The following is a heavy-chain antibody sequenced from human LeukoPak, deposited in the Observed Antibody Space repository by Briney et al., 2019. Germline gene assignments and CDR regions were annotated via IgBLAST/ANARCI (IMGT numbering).Heavy chain of an antibody. CDR1: GFTFSSYW. D-gene: IGHD6-19*01. CDR2: INSDGSST. J-gene: IGHJ4*02. Sequence: GGSLRLSCAASGFTFSSYWMHWVRQSPGKGLVWVSRINSDGSSTSYADSVKGRFTISRDNAKNTLYLQMNSLRAEDTAVYYCASDLAVAGTGSFWGQGTLVTVSS. V-gene: IGHV3-74*01. CDR3: ASDLAVAGTGSF.